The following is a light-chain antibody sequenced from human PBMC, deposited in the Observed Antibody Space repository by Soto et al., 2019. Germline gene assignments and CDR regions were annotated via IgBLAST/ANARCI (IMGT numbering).Light chain of an antibody. J-gene: IGLJ2*01. CDR3: CSDAGIVV. CDR2: DVS. CDR1: SSDVGGYNY. V-gene: IGLV2-11*01. Sequence: QSVLTQPRSVSGSPGQSVTISCTGTSSDVGGYNYVSWYQQHPGKAPKLMIYDVSKRPSGVPDRFSGSKSGNTASLTISGLQAEDEADYYCCSDAGIVVFGGGTKLTVL.